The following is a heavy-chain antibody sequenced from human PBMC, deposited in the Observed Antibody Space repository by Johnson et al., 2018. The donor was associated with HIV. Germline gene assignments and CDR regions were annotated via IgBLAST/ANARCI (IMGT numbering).Heavy chain of an antibody. Sequence: QVQLVESGGGVMQPGKSLRLSCEASGFTFRSYALHWVRQAPGKGLEWVAVITYDGSNNYYTDSVKGRFIISRDNSKNMTNLQMNGLSDEDTADYYCVRDQGSGWPTNAFDIWGRGTRVTVSS. J-gene: IGHJ3*02. CDR2: ITYDGSNN. CDR1: GFTFRSYA. V-gene: IGHV3-30*04. D-gene: IGHD6-19*01. CDR3: VRDQGSGWPTNAFDI.